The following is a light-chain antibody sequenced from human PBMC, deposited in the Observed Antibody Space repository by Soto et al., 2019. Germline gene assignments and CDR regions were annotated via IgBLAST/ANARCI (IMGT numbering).Light chain of an antibody. J-gene: IGKJ1*01. V-gene: IGKV1-5*01. CDR3: QQYSSYSPT. Sequence: DIQMTQSPSTLSASVGDRVTISCRASQTVLNWLAWYQQKPGRAPKLLVYDASSLQSGVPSRFSGSGSWTEFTLTITNLQPGDFATYYCQQYSSYSPTFGQGTKVDIK. CDR2: DAS. CDR1: QTVLNW.